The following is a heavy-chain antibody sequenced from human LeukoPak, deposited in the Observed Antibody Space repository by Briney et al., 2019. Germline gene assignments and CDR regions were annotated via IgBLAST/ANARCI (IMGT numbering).Heavy chain of an antibody. CDR3: ARCSSGGCFFDF. Sequence: SSVKVSCKASGGTFSGYVISWVRQAPGQGLEWMGGIIPMLNKANYAQKFQGRVTVTTDESTSTANMELRSLRSEDTAIYYCARCSSGGCFFDFWAQGTLVTVSS. CDR2: IIPMLNKA. CDR1: GGTFSGYV. J-gene: IGHJ4*02. V-gene: IGHV1-69*05. D-gene: IGHD2-15*01.